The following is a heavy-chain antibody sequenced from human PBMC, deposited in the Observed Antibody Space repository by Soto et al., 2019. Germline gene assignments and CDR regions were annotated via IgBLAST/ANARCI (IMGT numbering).Heavy chain of an antibody. V-gene: IGHV3-21*01. Sequence: GGSLRLSCAASGFTFSSYSMNWFRQAPGKGLEWVSSISSSSSYIYYADSVKGRFTISRDNAKNSLYLQMNSLRAEDTAVYYCARYRNYDFWSGYHDAFDIWGQGTMVTVSS. J-gene: IGHJ3*02. CDR3: ARYRNYDFWSGYHDAFDI. CDR2: ISSSSSYI. D-gene: IGHD3-3*01. CDR1: GFTFSSYS.